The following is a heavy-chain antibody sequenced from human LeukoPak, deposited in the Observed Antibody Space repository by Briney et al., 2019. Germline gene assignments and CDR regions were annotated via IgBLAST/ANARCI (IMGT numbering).Heavy chain of an antibody. CDR3: ASAPAYYYDSSGSPFDY. D-gene: IGHD3-22*01. J-gene: IGHJ4*02. Sequence: PGGSLRLSCAASGFTVSSNYMSWVRQAPGKGLEWVSVIYSGGSTYYADSVKGGFTISRDNSKNTLYLQMNSLRAEDTAVYYCASAPAYYYDSSGSPFDYWGQGTLVTVSS. CDR1: GFTVSSNY. V-gene: IGHV3-66*01. CDR2: IYSGGST.